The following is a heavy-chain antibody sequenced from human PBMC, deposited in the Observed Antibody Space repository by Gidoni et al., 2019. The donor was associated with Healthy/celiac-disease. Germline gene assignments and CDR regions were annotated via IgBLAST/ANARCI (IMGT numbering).Heavy chain of an antibody. CDR1: GGTFSSYA. CDR3: ARDFTNYYDSSGYPHAFDI. J-gene: IGHJ3*02. Sequence: EVKKPGSSVKVSCKASGGTFSSYAISWVRQAPGQGLEWMGGIIPIFGTANYAQKFQGRVTITADESTSTAYMELSSLRSEDTAVYYCARDFTNYYDSSGYPHAFDIWGQGTMVTVSS. D-gene: IGHD3-22*01. CDR2: IIPIFGTA. V-gene: IGHV1-69*01.